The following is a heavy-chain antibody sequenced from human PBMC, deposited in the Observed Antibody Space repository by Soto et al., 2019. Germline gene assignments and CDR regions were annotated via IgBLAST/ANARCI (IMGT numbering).Heavy chain of an antibody. CDR3: ARQGPLSSGWPGPPGG. Sequence: SETLSLTCTVSGGSISSSSYYWGWIRQPPGKGLEWIGSIYYSGSTYYNPSLKSRVTISVDTSKNQFSLKLSSVTAADTAVYYCARQGPLSSGWPGPPGGWGQGTLVTVSS. V-gene: IGHV4-39*01. D-gene: IGHD6-19*01. J-gene: IGHJ4*02. CDR1: GGSISSSSYY. CDR2: IYYSGST.